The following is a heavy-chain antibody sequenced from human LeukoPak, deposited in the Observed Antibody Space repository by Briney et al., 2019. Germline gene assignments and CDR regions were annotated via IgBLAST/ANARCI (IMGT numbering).Heavy chain of an antibody. V-gene: IGHV4-4*07. J-gene: IGHJ4*02. CDR2: IYTSGST. D-gene: IGHD3-10*01. Sequence: SETLSLTCTVSNDSITSNFWSWIRQPAGKGLEWIGRIYTSGSTNYNPSLKSRVTMSVDTSKNQFSLQLSSVTAADTAVYYCRGVRFGELFDYWGQGTLVTVSS. CDR3: RGVRFGELFDY. CDR1: NDSITSNF.